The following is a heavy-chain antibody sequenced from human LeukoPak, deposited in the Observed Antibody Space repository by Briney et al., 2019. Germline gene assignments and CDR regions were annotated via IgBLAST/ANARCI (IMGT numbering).Heavy chain of an antibody. CDR1: GFTFSSYA. Sequence: PGGSLRLSCAASGFTFSSYAMSWVRQAPGKGLEWVSAISGSGGSTYYADSVKGRFTISRDNSKNTLYLQMNSLRAEDTAVYYCAKDEAKAAGPFYYFDYWGQGTLVTVSS. V-gene: IGHV3-23*01. CDR2: ISGSGGST. CDR3: AKDEAKAAGPFYYFDY. J-gene: IGHJ4*02. D-gene: IGHD6-13*01.